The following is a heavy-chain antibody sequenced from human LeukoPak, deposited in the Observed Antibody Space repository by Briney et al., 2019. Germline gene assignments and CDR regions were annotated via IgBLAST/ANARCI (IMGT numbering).Heavy chain of an antibody. D-gene: IGHD6-13*01. CDR3: AKYRISWHVPELDY. Sequence: PGGSLRLSCTASGFTFSRFSMHWVRQAPGKGLEYVSAISTDGGSTYYADSVKGRFTISRDNSRDTLYLQMDSLRAEDMAVYYCAKYRISWHVPELDYWGQGTLVTVSS. CDR1: GFTFSRFS. CDR2: ISTDGGST. V-gene: IGHV3-64*02. J-gene: IGHJ4*02.